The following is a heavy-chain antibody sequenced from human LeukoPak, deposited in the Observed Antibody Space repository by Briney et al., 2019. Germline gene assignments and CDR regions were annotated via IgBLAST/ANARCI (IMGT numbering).Heavy chain of an antibody. J-gene: IGHJ4*01. V-gene: IGHV1-18*01. CDR3: ARGGGSLLRHY. Sequence: ASVTVSCKSSGYTFTTYGISWVRPAPGQGLEWMGWIDTYNGNPNYAQKLQGRVTMTTDTHTSKADMELRNLTSDETAGYYCARGGGSLLRHYWGQGTPVTVSS. D-gene: IGHD2-15*01. CDR1: GYTFTTYG. CDR2: IDTYNGNP.